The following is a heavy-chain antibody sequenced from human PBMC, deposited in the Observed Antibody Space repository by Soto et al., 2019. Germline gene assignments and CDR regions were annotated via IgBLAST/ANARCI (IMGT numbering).Heavy chain of an antibody. V-gene: IGHV3-30-3*01. D-gene: IGHD4-17*01. J-gene: IGHJ6*02. CDR2: ISFDGSNE. CDR1: GFTFSDYA. CDR3: ARPAATVIFYSGMDV. Sequence: PGGSLRLSCAASGFTFSDYAMHWVRQAPGKGLEWVAIISFDGSNEHYADSVQGRFTISRDNSENTLYLQMNSLRADDTAVYYCARPAATVIFYSGMDVWGQGTTVPVSS.